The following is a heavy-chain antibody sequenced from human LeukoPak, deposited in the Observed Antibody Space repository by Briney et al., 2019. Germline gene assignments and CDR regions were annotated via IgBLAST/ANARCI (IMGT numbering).Heavy chain of an antibody. CDR1: GFTFSGFE. Sequence: GGSLRLSCAASGFTFSGFEMNWVRQAPGKGLEWVSYISSSGSTRYYADSVEGRFTVSRDNAKNSLYLQMNSLRAEDTAVYYCARGLTYYDILTGFHDRLDYFDYWGQGTLVTVSS. D-gene: IGHD3-9*01. CDR2: ISSSGSTR. J-gene: IGHJ4*02. V-gene: IGHV3-48*03. CDR3: ARGLTYYDILTGFHDRLDYFDY.